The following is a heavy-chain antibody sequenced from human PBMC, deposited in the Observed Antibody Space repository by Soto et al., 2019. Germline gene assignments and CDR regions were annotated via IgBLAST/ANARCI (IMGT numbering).Heavy chain of an antibody. Sequence: GGSLRLSCAASGFTFSSYGMHWVRQAPGKGLEWVAVISYDGSNKYYADSVKGRFTISRDNSKNTLYLQMNSLRAEDTAVYYCAKDCSYSSVYWYFDLWGRGTLVTVSS. CDR1: GFTFSSYG. CDR3: AKDCSYSSVYWYFDL. D-gene: IGHD6-25*01. J-gene: IGHJ2*01. V-gene: IGHV3-30*18. CDR2: ISYDGSNK.